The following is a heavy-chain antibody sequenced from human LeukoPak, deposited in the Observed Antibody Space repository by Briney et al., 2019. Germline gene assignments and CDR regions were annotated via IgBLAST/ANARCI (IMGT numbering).Heavy chain of an antibody. CDR2: ISDDERNK. CDR1: GFPFSSYA. D-gene: IGHD6-13*01. Sequence: GGSLRLSYAASGFPFSSYAMHWVRQAPGKGLEWVALISDDERNKYYADSVKGRFTISRDNSKNTLFLQMNSLRSDDTSVYYCARDLSTAPAGRQAAVLLWGRGTLVTVSS. CDR3: ARDLSTAPAGRQAAVLL. J-gene: IGHJ4*02. V-gene: IGHV3-30*04.